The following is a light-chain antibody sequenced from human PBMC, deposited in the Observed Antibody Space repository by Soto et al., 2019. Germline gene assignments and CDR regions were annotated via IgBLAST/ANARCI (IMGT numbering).Light chain of an antibody. Sequence: DIQMTQSPSSLSASVGDRVTINCRASQSISTYLNWYQQKPGKAPKVLIYAASSLQSGVPSRFSGSGSGTDFTLTITSLLPEDCAAYYCQQSYSAPYSFGQGTKLEIK. CDR2: AAS. V-gene: IGKV1-39*01. CDR3: QQSYSAPYS. CDR1: QSISTY. J-gene: IGKJ2*03.